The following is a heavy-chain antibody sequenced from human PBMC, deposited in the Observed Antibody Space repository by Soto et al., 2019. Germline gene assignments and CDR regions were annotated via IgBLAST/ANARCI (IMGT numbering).Heavy chain of an antibody. V-gene: IGHV4-39*01. CDR3: ARNQGSSWYRAFDI. D-gene: IGHD6-13*01. CDR2: IYYSGST. CDR1: SGSISSGGYY. J-gene: IGHJ3*02. Sequence: QLQLQESGPGLVKPSETLSLTCTVSSGSISSGGYYWGWIRQPPGKGLEWLGSIYYSGSTYYNPSLKSRVTISVDTSKNQFSLNLISVTAADTAVYYCARNQGSSWYRAFDIWGQGTMVTVSS.